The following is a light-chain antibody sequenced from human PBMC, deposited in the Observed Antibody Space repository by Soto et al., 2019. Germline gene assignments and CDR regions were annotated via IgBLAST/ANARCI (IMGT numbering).Light chain of an antibody. CDR2: DVS. CDR1: SSDVGTYNY. CDR3: RSYTTSSSEV. V-gene: IGLV2-14*01. J-gene: IGLJ3*02. Sequence: QSVLTQPASVSGSPGQSITISCTGTSSDVGTYNYVSWYQHRPGKAPKLMIYDVSYRPSGVSNRFSGSKSANTASLTISGPQAEAEDDYYCRSYTTSSSEVFGGGTKLTVL.